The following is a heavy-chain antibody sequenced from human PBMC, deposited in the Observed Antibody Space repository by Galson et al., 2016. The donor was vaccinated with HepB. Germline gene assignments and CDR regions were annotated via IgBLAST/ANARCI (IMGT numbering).Heavy chain of an antibody. CDR3: ARMPGIAVAGPHSDY. V-gene: IGHV2-70*01. J-gene: IGHJ4*02. CDR1: GFSLSTSGMC. Sequence: PALVKPTQTLTLTCTFSGFSLSTSGMCVSWIRQPPGKALEWLALIDWDDDKYYSTSLKTRLTISKDTSKNQMVLTMTNMDPVDTATYYCARMPGIAVAGPHSDYWGQGTLVTVSS. D-gene: IGHD6-19*01. CDR2: IDWDDDK.